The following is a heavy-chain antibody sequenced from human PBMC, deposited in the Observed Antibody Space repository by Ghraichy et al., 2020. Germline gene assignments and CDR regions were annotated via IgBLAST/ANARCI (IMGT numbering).Heavy chain of an antibody. CDR2: IYHNGTT. V-gene: IGHV4-39*01. D-gene: IGHD1-26*01. J-gene: IGHJ4*02. CDR3: ASSYGSYFY. Sequence: SETLSLTCTVSGGSIISTDYYWGWIRQPPGKGLEWIGSIYHNGTTYYNPSLKSRVTISVDTSKKQFSLSLSSVTAADTAVYYCASSYGSYFYWGQGTLVTVSS. CDR1: GGSIISTDYY.